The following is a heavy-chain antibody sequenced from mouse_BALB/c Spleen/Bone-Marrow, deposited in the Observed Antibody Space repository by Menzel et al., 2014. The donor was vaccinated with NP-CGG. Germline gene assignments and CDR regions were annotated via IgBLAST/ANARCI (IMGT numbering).Heavy chain of an antibody. CDR3: ARTGTYYAMDY. Sequence: QVQLKQSGPGLVAPSQSLSITCTVSGFSLTSYGIHWVRQPPGKGLEWLVVIWSDGSTTYNSSLKSRLNIRKDNSKSQVFLKVSSLQTDDTATYYCARTGTYYAMDYWGQGTSVTVSS. CDR1: GFSLTSYG. J-gene: IGHJ4*01. D-gene: IGHD4-1*01. V-gene: IGHV2-6*02. CDR2: IWSDGST.